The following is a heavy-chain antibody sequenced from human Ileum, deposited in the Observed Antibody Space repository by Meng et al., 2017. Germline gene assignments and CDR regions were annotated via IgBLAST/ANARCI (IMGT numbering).Heavy chain of an antibody. CDR2: IKHSGVT. CDR1: GGCFSDYY. V-gene: IGHV4-34*01. J-gene: IGHJ4*02. Sequence: QGQLDQGVEGMLKPSETLALTGAVYGGCFSDYYWSWIRQAPGKGLEWIGEIKHSGVTKYNPSLKSRVSISVNSSKNQLSLKVTSVTAADTAVYYCALLLVVDSSTLDDYWGQGTLVTVSS. CDR3: ALLLVVDSSTLDDY. D-gene: IGHD2-15*01.